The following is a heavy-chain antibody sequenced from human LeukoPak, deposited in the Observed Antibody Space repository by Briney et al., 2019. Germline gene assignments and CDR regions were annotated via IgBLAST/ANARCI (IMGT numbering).Heavy chain of an antibody. J-gene: IGHJ4*02. CDR1: GYSFTSYW. CDR3: ARSGYGSGSYWQIDY. CDR2: IYPGDSDT. Sequence: GESLQISCKGSGYSFTSYWIGWVRPMPGKGLEWMGIIYPGDSDTRYSPSFQGQVTISADKSISTAYLQWSSLKASDTAMYYCARSGYGSGSYWQIDYWGQGTLVTVSS. V-gene: IGHV5-51*01. D-gene: IGHD3-10*01.